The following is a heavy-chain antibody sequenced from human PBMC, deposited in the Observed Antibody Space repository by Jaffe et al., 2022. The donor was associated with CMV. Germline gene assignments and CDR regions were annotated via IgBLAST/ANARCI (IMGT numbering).Heavy chain of an antibody. CDR3: ARAVLEYSSGLYYFDY. Sequence: QLQLQESGPGLVKPSETLSLTCTVSGGSISSSSYYWGWIRQPPGKGLEWIGSIYYSGSTYYNPSLKSRVTISVDTSKNQFSLKLSSVTAADTAVYYCARAVLEYSSGLYYFDYWGQGTLVTVSS. J-gene: IGHJ4*02. D-gene: IGHD6-19*01. CDR2: IYYSGST. CDR1: GGSISSSSYY. V-gene: IGHV4-39*01.